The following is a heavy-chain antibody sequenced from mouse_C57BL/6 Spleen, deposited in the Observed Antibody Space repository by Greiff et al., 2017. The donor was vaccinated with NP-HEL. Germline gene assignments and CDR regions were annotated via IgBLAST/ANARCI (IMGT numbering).Heavy chain of an antibody. CDR1: GFSLTSYG. CDR2: IWSGGST. J-gene: IGHJ4*01. V-gene: IGHV2-2*01. CDR3: ARNSDDGYYLYAMDY. D-gene: IGHD2-3*01. Sequence: VKLVESGPGLVQPSQCLSITCTVSGFSLTSYGVHWVRQSPGKGLEWLGVIWSGGSTDYNAAFISRLSISKDNSKSQVFFKMNSLQADDTAIYYCARNSDDGYYLYAMDYWGQGTSVTVSS.